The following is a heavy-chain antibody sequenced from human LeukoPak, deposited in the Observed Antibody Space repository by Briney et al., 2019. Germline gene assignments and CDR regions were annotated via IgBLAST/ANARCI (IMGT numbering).Heavy chain of an antibody. D-gene: IGHD3-9*01. CDR1: GVSISTYY. CDR3: ARGDGFDWSLDY. J-gene: IGHJ4*02. V-gene: IGHV4-59*12. Sequence: SETLSLTCTVSGVSISTYYWSWVRQPPGKGLEWIGYIYYSGSTDYNPSLKSRVTMSVDTSKNQFSLKLSSVTAADTAVYYCARGDGFDWSLDYWGQGTLVTVSS. CDR2: IYYSGST.